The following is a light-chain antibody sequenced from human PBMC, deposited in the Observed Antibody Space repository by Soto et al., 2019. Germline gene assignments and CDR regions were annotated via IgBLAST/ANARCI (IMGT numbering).Light chain of an antibody. CDR3: CSYAGRTTYV. V-gene: IGLV2-23*02. CDR2: EVS. CDR1: SSVVGSYNL. Sequence: QSVLTQPASVSGSPGQSITISCTGTSSVVGSYNLVSWYQQHPGKAPKLMIYEVSKRPSGVSNRFSGSKSGNTASLTISGLQAEDEADYYCCSYAGRTTYVFGTGTEVTVL. J-gene: IGLJ1*01.